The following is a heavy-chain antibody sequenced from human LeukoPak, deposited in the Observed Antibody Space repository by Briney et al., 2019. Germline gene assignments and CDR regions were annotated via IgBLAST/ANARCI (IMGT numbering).Heavy chain of an antibody. CDR3: AKDRSSGYNLYYFDY. Sequence: GGSLRLSCAASGFTFSSYGMSWVRQAPGKGLEWVSAISGSGGSTYYADSVKGRFTISRDNSKNTLYLQMHSLRAEDTAVYYCAKDRSSGYNLYYFDYWGQGTLVTVSS. V-gene: IGHV3-23*01. CDR1: GFTFSSYG. CDR2: ISGSGGST. J-gene: IGHJ4*02. D-gene: IGHD3-22*01.